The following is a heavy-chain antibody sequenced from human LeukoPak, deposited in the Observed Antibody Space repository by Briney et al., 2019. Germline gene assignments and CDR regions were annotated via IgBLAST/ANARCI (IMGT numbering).Heavy chain of an antibody. CDR2: IYYSGST. V-gene: IGHV4-61*01. CDR3: ARDRRNLFDP. Sequence: SETLSLTCTVSGGSVRSGSYYWSWIRQPPGKGLEWIGYIYYSGSTNYNPSLKSRVTISVDTSKNQFSLKLSSVTAADTAVYYCARDRRNLFDPWGQGTLVTVSS. CDR1: GGSVRSGSYY. D-gene: IGHD1-14*01. J-gene: IGHJ5*02.